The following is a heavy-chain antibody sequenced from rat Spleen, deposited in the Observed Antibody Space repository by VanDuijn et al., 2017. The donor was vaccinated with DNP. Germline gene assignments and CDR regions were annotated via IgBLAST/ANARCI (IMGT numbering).Heavy chain of an antibody. V-gene: IGHV3-1*01. CDR2: INHSGST. D-gene: IGHD1-4*01. CDR3: ARWPGYNPPYAMDA. CDR1: GYSITDNY. Sequence: EVQLQESGPGLVKPSQSLSLTCSVTGYSITDNYWGWIRKFPGDKMEWIGYINHSGSTGYNPSLKSRISITRDTSKNQFFLQVNSVTTEDTATYYCARWPGYNPPYAMDAWGQGTSVTVSS. J-gene: IGHJ4*01.